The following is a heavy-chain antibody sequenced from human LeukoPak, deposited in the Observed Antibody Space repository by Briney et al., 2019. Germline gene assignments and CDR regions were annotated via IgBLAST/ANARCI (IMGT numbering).Heavy chain of an antibody. V-gene: IGHV3-30*18. D-gene: IGHD3-10*01. CDR3: AKDLSMVRGTYYYYGMDV. CDR2: ISYDGSNK. Sequence: PGGSLRLSCAASGFTFSSYGMHWVRQAPGKGLEWVAVISYDGSNKYYADSVKGRFTISRDNSKNTLYLQMNSLRAEDTAVYYCAKDLSMVRGTYYYYGMDVWGQGTTVTVSS. J-gene: IGHJ6*02. CDR1: GFTFSSYG.